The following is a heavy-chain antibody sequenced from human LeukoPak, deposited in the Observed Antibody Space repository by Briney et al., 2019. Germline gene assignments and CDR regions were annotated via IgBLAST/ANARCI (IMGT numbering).Heavy chain of an antibody. Sequence: GASVKVSCKASGYTFTSYYMHWVRQAPGQGLEWMGIINPSGGSTSYAQKFQGRVTMTRDTSTSTVYMELSSLRSEDTAVYYCARWGSHYDSSGPSDYWAREPWSPSPQ. J-gene: IGHJ4*02. CDR1: GYTFTSYY. CDR2: INPSGGST. D-gene: IGHD3-22*01. V-gene: IGHV1-46*01. CDR3: ARWGSHYDSSGPSDY.